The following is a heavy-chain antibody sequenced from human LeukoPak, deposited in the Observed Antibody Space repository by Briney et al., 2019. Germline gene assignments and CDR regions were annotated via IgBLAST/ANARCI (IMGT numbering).Heavy chain of an antibody. CDR1: GFTFSSYW. CDR3: ARKTVVRSYFDY. Sequence: GGSLRLSCAASGFTFSSYWMSWVRQAPGTGLEWVANIKQDGSDKYYVDSVKGRFTISRDNAKNSLYLQINSLRAEDTAVYYCARKTVVRSYFDYWGQGTPVTVSS. D-gene: IGHD4-23*01. J-gene: IGHJ4*02. V-gene: IGHV3-7*03. CDR2: IKQDGSDK.